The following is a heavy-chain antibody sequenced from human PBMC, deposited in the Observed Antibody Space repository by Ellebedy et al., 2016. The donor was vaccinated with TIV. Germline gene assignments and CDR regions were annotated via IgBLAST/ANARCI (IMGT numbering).Heavy chain of an antibody. D-gene: IGHD6-19*01. V-gene: IGHV2-5*02. Sequence: SGPTLVKPTQTLTLTCTFSGFSLSTSGVGVGWIRQPPGKALEWLALIYWDDDKRYSPSLKGRLTITKDTSKNQVVLTMTNMDPVDTATYYCAHSPGWRAVAGVDAFDIWGQGTMVTVSS. CDR2: IYWDDDK. CDR3: AHSPGWRAVAGVDAFDI. J-gene: IGHJ3*02. CDR1: GFSLSTSGVG.